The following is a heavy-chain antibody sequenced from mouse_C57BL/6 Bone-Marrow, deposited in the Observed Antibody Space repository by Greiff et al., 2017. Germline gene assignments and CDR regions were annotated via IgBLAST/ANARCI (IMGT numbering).Heavy chain of an antibody. Sequence: VQLQQSGPELVKPGASVKMSCKASGYTFTDYNMHWVKQSHGKSLEWIGYINPNNGGTSYNQKVKGKATLTVNKSSSTAYMALRSLTSEDSAVYYCVYYYGSSYVTWYFDVWGTGTTVTVSS. CDR3: VYYYGSSYVTWYFDV. CDR2: INPNNGGT. V-gene: IGHV1-22*01. CDR1: GYTFTDYN. D-gene: IGHD1-1*01. J-gene: IGHJ1*03.